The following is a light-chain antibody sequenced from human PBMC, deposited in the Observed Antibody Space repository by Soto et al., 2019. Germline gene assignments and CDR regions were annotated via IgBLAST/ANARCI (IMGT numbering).Light chain of an antibody. V-gene: IGKV3D-15*01. CDR1: QSVGSIY. CDR2: RIS. J-gene: IGKJ5*01. Sequence: EVVLTQSPGTLSLSPGERATLSCRASQSVGSIYLAWYQQKPGQAPRLLFYRISTRATGIPARFSGSGSGTEFTLTINSLQSEDFAVYYCQQHYQWPITFGQGTRLEIK. CDR3: QQHYQWPIT.